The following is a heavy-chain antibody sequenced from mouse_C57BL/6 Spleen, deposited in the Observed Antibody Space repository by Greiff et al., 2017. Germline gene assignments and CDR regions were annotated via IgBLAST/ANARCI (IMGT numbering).Heavy chain of an antibody. D-gene: IGHD1-1*01. CDR2: IYPRSGNT. CDR3: AREGDYYGSSKYFDV. V-gene: IGHV1-81*01. Sequence: QVQLQQPGAELVKPGASVMMSCKASGYTFTSYGISWVKQRTGQGLEWIGEIYPRSGNTYYNEKFKGKATLTADKSSSTAYMGLRSLTSEDSAVYYCAREGDYYGSSKYFDVWGTGTTVTVSS. J-gene: IGHJ1*03. CDR1: GYTFTSYG.